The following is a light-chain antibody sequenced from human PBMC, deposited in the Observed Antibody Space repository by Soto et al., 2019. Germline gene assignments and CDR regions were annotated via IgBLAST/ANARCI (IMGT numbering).Light chain of an antibody. Sequence: DIQMTQSPSSLSASVGDRVTIICRASQSVSTWLAWYQQKPGKAPKVLIYDASSWGGGVPTRFTGSGSGTEFTVTINRLHADSFTTYYCQQYSVYWTFGQGTKVEIK. CDR3: QQYSVYWT. J-gene: IGKJ1*01. V-gene: IGKV1-5*02. CDR2: DAS. CDR1: QSVSTW.